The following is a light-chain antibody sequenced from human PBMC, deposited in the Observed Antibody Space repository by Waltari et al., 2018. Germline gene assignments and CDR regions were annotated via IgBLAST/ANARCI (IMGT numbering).Light chain of an antibody. V-gene: IGLV1-44*01. Sequence: QSVLTQAPSASGTPGQRITISCSGSSSNIGSHTVNWYQQIPGTAPKLVIHVNDQRPSGVPDRLSGSKSGTSASLAISGLQSDDEAFYHCATWDDSVDGWVFGGGTRLTVL. CDR1: SSNIGSHT. CDR3: ATWDDSVDGWV. CDR2: VND. J-gene: IGLJ3*02.